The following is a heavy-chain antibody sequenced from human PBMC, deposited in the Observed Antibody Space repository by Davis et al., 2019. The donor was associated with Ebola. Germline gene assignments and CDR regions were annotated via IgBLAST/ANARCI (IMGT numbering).Heavy chain of an antibody. Sequence: MPSETLSLTCAVSGGSISSGGYSWSWIRQPPGKGLEWIGYIYHSGSTYYNPSLKSRVTISVDRSKNQFSLKLSSVTAADTAVYYCARGCRSLGKDAFDIWGQGTMVTVSS. V-gene: IGHV4-30-2*01. CDR3: ARGCRSLGKDAFDI. CDR1: GGSISSGGYS. J-gene: IGHJ3*02. D-gene: IGHD7-27*01. CDR2: IYHSGST.